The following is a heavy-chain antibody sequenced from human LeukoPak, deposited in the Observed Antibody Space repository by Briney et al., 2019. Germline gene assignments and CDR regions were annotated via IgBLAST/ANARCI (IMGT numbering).Heavy chain of an antibody. J-gene: IGHJ4*02. CDR3: ARAGRDYYDSSGLDY. V-gene: IGHV1-46*01. CDR2: INPSGGNT. Sequence: ASVKVSCKASGYTFTRYYMHWVRQAPGQGLEWMGIINPSGGNTNYAQKFQGRVTMTRDMSTSTVYMELSSLRSEDTAVYYCARAGRDYYDSSGLDYWGQGTLVTVSS. CDR1: GYTFTRYY. D-gene: IGHD3-22*01.